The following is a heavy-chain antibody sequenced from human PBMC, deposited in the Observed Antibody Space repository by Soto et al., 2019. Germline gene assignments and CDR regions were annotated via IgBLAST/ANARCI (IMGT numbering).Heavy chain of an antibody. CDR3: ARDPETGVFDY. CDR1: GGSISSGGYY. Sequence: PSETLSLTCTVSGGSISSGGYYWSWIRQHPGKGLEWIGYIYYSGNTYYNPSLKSRVTISVDTSKNQFSLKLCSVTAADTAVYYCARDPETGVFDYWGQGTLVTVSS. D-gene: IGHD7-27*01. V-gene: IGHV4-31*03. J-gene: IGHJ4*02. CDR2: IYYSGNT.